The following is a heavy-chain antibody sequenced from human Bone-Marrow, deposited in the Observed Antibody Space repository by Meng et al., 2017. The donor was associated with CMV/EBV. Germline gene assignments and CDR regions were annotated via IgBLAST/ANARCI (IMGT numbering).Heavy chain of an antibody. Sequence: GESLKISCAASGFTFNNHWMHWVRQAPGKGLVWVSRINTDGNSLSHADSVKGRFTISRDNAKNTVYLQMNSLRDEDTAVYYCAREHFSSTSCYFAFAIWVQGTMVPVSS. D-gene: IGHD2-2*01. CDR1: GFTFNNHW. CDR3: AREHFSSTSCYFAFAI. V-gene: IGHV3-74*01. CDR2: INTDGNSL. J-gene: IGHJ3*02.